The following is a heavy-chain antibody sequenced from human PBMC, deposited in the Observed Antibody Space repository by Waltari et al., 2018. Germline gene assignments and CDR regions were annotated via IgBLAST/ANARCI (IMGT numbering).Heavy chain of an antibody. J-gene: IGHJ4*02. CDR2: ICGGGER. Sequence: LVQSEGGLIQPGGSLRLSCAVSGLAVRTNYMGWVGQAAGEGLGGVGVICGGGERYYADSVGGRFTISKETCENSVYLQMNSLRVDDTAVYYCATHCPSGRCFRWFYYDSWGQGSLVTVSS. D-gene: IGHD2-15*01. CDR1: GLAVRTNY. V-gene: IGHV3-53*01. CDR3: ATHCPSGRCFRWFYYDS.